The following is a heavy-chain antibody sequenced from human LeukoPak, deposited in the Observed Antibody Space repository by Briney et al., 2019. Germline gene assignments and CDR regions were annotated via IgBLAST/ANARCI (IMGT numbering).Heavy chain of an antibody. D-gene: IGHD6-13*01. Sequence: SETLSLTCAVYGGSFSGYYWSWIRQPPGKGLEWIGEINHSGSTNYNPSLKSRVTISVDTSKNQFSLKLSSVTAADTAVYYCARHGTYSSSWYLPFGYWGQGTLVTVSS. CDR2: INHSGST. CDR3: ARHGTYSSSWYLPFGY. J-gene: IGHJ4*02. CDR1: GGSFSGYY. V-gene: IGHV4-34*01.